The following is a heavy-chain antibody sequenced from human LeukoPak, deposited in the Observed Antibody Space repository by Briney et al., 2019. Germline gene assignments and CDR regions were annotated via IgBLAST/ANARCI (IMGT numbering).Heavy chain of an antibody. J-gene: IGHJ4*02. D-gene: IGHD1-14*01. V-gene: IGHV3-21*01. CDR2: ISSSSSYI. CDR3: VKDNPLDY. CDR1: GFTFSSYS. Sequence: GGSLRLSCAASGFTFSSYSMNWVRQAPGKGLEWVSFISSSSSYIYYADSMKGRFTISRDNAKNSLYLQMNSLRAEDTAVYYCVKDNPLDYWGQGTLVIVSS.